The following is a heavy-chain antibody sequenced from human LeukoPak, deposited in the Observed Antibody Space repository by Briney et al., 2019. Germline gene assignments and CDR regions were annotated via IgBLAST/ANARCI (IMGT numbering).Heavy chain of an antibody. CDR3: ARDQGPRDYFDY. CDR2: IWYDGSNK. CDR1: GFTFSSYG. J-gene: IGHJ4*02. Sequence: PGGSLRLSCAASGFTFSSYGMHWVRQAPGKGLEWVAVIWYDGSNKYYADSVKGRFTISRDNSKNTLYLQMNSLRAEDTAVYYCARDQGPRDYFDYWGQGTLVTVSS. V-gene: IGHV3-33*01.